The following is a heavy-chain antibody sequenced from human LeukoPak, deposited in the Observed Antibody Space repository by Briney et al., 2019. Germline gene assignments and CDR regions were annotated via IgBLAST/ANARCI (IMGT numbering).Heavy chain of an antibody. Sequence: GGSLRLSCAASGFTFSSYAMSWVRQAPGKGLEWVAVISYDGSNKYYADSVKGRFTISRDNSKNTLYLQMNSLRAEDTAVYYCAKESARYSSGWSHFDYWGQGTLVTVSS. CDR3: AKESARYSSGWSHFDY. J-gene: IGHJ4*02. CDR1: GFTFSSYA. D-gene: IGHD6-19*01. CDR2: ISYDGSNK. V-gene: IGHV3-30*18.